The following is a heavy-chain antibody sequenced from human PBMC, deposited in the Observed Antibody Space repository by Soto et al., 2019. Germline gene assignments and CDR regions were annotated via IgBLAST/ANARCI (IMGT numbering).Heavy chain of an antibody. Sequence: QVQLQESGPGLVKPSETLSLTCTVSGGSISSYYWSWIRQPPGKGLEWIGYIYYSGTTNYNPSLKRRVTISVDTSKSQLSLKLSSVTAADTAVYYCARRYGYSFDYWGQGTLVTVSS. V-gene: IGHV4-59*08. CDR2: IYYSGTT. D-gene: IGHD5-18*01. CDR3: ARRYGYSFDY. J-gene: IGHJ4*02. CDR1: GGSISSYY.